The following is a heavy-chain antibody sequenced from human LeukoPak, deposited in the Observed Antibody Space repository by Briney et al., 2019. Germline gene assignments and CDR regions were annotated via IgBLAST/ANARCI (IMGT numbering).Heavy chain of an antibody. D-gene: IGHD3-22*01. CDR2: IHSNGNT. CDR3: ARFEKFYGSSIHYLDY. J-gene: IGHJ4*02. V-gene: IGHV4-59*12. Sequence: SETLSLTCAVSGASLSGYYWSWIRQPPGEGLEWIGFIHSNGNTNYSTSLKSRLTMSADTSKNQFSLKVSSVTAADTAVYYCARFEKFYGSSIHYLDYWGQGALVTVSS. CDR1: GASLSGYY.